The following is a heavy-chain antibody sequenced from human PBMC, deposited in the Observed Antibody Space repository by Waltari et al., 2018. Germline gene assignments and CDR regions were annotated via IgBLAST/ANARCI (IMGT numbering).Heavy chain of an antibody. CDR1: GGSLSRSTYY. Sequence: QLQLQESGPGLVKPSETLSLTCTVSGGSLSRSTYYWGWIRQTPGKGLECIGSIYYSGTTYHNPSLKSRITISIDTSQNQFSLKLYSVTAADTAVYYCARLPLNYAVDVWGQGTTVTVSS. D-gene: IGHD3-9*01. J-gene: IGHJ6*02. V-gene: IGHV4-39*07. CDR3: ARLPLNYAVDV. CDR2: IYYSGTT.